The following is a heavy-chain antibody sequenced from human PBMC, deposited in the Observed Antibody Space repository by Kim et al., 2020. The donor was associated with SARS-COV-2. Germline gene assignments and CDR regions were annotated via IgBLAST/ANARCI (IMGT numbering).Heavy chain of an antibody. J-gene: IGHJ4*02. Sequence: YHSGSTNYNPSLKSRVTISVDKSKNQFSLKLSSVTAADTAVYYCARDRGDWGQGTLVTVSS. CDR3: ARDRGD. CDR2: YHSGST. V-gene: IGHV4-4*02.